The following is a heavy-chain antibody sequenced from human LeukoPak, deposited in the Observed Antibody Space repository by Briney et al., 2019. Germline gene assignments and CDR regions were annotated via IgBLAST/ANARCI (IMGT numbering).Heavy chain of an antibody. CDR3: AKDGGLWVSAHWGDS. CDR1: GFTFSTYT. CDR2: ISGSGGST. V-gene: IGHV3-23*01. Sequence: GGSLRLSCAASGFTFSTYTMYWVRQAPGKGLEWVSAISGSGGSTYYADSVKGRFTVSRDNSKNTLFLQMNSLRAEDTAVYYCAKDGGLWVSAHWGDSWGRGTLVTVSS. D-gene: IGHD7-27*01. J-gene: IGHJ4*02.